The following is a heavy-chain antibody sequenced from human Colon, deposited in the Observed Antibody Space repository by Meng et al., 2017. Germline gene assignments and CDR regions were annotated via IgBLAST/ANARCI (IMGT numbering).Heavy chain of an antibody. D-gene: IGHD2/OR15-2a*01. J-gene: IGHJ5*02. CDR2: IFHSGTS. Sequence: QVQLQESGPGLVKPSGTLSLTCGVSGASISGDNWWSWVRQTPGKGLEWLGEIFHSGTSNYNPSLKSRVTISVDKSKNQFSLRLSSVTAADTAVYYCARRNSNNWFDPWGQGILVTVSS. CDR1: GASISGDNW. CDR3: ARRNSNNWFDP. V-gene: IGHV4-4*02.